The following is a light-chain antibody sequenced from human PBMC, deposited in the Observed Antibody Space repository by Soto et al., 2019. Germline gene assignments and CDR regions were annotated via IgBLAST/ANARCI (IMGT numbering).Light chain of an antibody. V-gene: IGKV3-15*01. J-gene: IGKJ4*01. CDR3: QQYNNWPRAT. CDR2: RTS. Sequence: ERVKTQVPAPPSVSPGERNTLSCRGSQSISSNLAWYQQKPGQAPRLLMFRTSSRATGFPARFSGSGSGTEFNLTISSLQFEDFGVYSCQQYNNWPRATFGGGTKVDIK. CDR1: QSISSN.